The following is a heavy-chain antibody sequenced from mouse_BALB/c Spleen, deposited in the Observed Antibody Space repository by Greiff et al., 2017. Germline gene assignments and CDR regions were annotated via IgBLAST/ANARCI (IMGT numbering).Heavy chain of an antibody. V-gene: IGHV1-87*01. D-gene: IGHD2-1*01. Sequence: VKLMESGAELARPGASVKLSCKASGYTFTSYWMQWVKQRPGQGLEWIGAIYPGDGDTRYTQKFKGKATLTADKSSSTAYMQLSSLASEDSAVYYCASGYGNYDYWGQGTTLTVSS. J-gene: IGHJ2*01. CDR3: ASGYGNYDY. CDR1: GYTFTSYW. CDR2: IYPGDGDT.